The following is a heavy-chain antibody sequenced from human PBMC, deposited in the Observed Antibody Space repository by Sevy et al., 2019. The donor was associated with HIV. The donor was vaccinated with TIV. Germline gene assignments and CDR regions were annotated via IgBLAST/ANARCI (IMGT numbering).Heavy chain of an antibody. CDR1: GFTFRTYS. Sequence: GSLRLSCAASGFTFRTYSMNWVRQAPGKGLEWLSSISDDSRYIYYSDSVKGRFTISRANAKNFLFLQMNNLRVEDTAIYYCARDFTVFGVVSGIDYWGQGNLVTVSS. D-gene: IGHD3-3*01. J-gene: IGHJ4*02. V-gene: IGHV3-21*04. CDR3: ARDFTVFGVVSGIDY. CDR2: ISDDSRYI.